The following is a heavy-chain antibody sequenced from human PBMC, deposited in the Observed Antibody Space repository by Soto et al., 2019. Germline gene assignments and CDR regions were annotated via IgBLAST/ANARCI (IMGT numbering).Heavy chain of an antibody. CDR3: AMVNNYVTPTPQDV. CDR1: GYIFVNYG. Sequence: QVQLVQSGDEVRKPGSSVKVSCKASGYIFVNYGLAWVRQAPGHGLAWMGWISPYSGNTHYASKVQGRLTMTTDTTTSTAYMDLGTLTSADTAVYYCAMVNNYVTPTPQDVWGQGTTVTVSS. CDR2: ISPYSGNT. D-gene: IGHD3-16*01. V-gene: IGHV1-18*01. J-gene: IGHJ6*02.